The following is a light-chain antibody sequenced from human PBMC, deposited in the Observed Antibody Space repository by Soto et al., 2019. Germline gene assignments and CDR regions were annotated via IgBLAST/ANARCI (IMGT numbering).Light chain of an antibody. CDR1: QTVSIL. V-gene: IGKV1-39*01. CDR3: PQSYSVPLT. CDR2: GSS. Sequence: DIQMTQSPSSLSASVGDRVSITCRASQTVSILLNWYQQKPGKAPRLLISGSSSLESGVPSRFDGSGGGTEFTLNTTSLQPDDIATYYCPQSYSVPLTFGGGTRVEIK. J-gene: IGKJ4*01.